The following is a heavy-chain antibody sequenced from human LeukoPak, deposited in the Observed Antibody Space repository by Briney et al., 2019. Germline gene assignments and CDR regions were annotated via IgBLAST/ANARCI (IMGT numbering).Heavy chain of an antibody. Sequence: GESLKISCKGSGYSFPNYWIGWVRQMPGKGLEWMGIIYPGDSDTTYKPSFQGQVTISADKSISTAYLQWSRLQASATAMYYCARSRAEKVPVWGSYRHHDAFDIWGQGTRVTVSS. CDR1: GYSFPNYW. CDR2: IYPGDSDT. CDR3: ARSRAEKVPVWGSYRHHDAFDI. J-gene: IGHJ3*02. D-gene: IGHD3-16*02. V-gene: IGHV5-51*01.